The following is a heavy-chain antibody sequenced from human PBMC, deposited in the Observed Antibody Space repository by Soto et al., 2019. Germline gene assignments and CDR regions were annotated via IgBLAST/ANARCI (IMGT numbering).Heavy chain of an antibody. CDR1: GFTFSDYY. Sequence: QVQLVESGGGLVKPGGSLRLSCAASGFTFSDYYMSWIRQAPGKGLEWVSYISSSGSTIYYADSVKGRFTISRDNAKNSLYLQMNSLRAEDTAVYYCARDRYYYDSSGLGYYYYGMDVWGQGTTVTVSS. D-gene: IGHD3-22*01. J-gene: IGHJ6*02. CDR3: ARDRYYYDSSGLGYYYYGMDV. V-gene: IGHV3-11*01. CDR2: ISSSGSTI.